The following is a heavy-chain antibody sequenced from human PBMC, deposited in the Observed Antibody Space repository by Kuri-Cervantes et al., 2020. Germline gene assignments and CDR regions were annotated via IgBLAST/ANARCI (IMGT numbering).Heavy chain of an antibody. Sequence: LSLTCAASGFSVGTYWMHWVRQVPGKGLEWVTNIKQDGSEQNYVDSVKGRFTISRDNAKNSLYLEMSSLRGDDTAVYYCGRGGGYPSFWGQGTLVTVSS. CDR2: IKQDGSEQ. CDR3: GRGGGYPSF. D-gene: IGHD6-25*01. V-gene: IGHV3-7*01. J-gene: IGHJ4*02. CDR1: GFSVGTYW.